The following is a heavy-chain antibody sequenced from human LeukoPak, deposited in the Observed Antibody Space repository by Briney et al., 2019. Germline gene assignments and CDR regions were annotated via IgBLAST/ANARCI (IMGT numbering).Heavy chain of an antibody. V-gene: IGHV4-30-2*01. CDR2: IYQSGSI. CDR3: ARDGDHRSDSHFDY. CDR1: GGSFSSGAYS. D-gene: IGHD2-15*01. J-gene: IGHJ4*02. Sequence: SETLSLTCAVSGGSFSSGAYSWSWIRQPPGKGLEWIGYIYQSGSIYYNPSLMSRATISVDKSKNQFSLKLSSVTAADTAVYYCARDGDHRSDSHFDYWGQGTLVSVSS.